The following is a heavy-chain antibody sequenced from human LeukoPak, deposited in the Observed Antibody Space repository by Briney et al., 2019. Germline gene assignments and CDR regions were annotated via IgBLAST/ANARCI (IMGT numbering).Heavy chain of an antibody. V-gene: IGHV1-2*02. Sequence: ASVKVSCKASGYTFTGYYMHWVRQAPGQGLEWMGWINPNSGGTNYAQKFQGRVTMTRDTSISTAYMELSRLSSDDTAVYYCARAASITMIVVALYGMDVWGQGTTVTVSS. CDR3: ARAASITMIVVALYGMDV. J-gene: IGHJ6*02. D-gene: IGHD3-22*01. CDR2: INPNSGGT. CDR1: GYTFTGYY.